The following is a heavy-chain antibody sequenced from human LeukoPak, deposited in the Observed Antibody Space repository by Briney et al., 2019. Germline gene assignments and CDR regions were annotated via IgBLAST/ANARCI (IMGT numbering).Heavy chain of an antibody. CDR1: GFTFSSYA. V-gene: IGHV3-30-3*01. J-gene: IGHJ4*02. Sequence: PGGSLRLSCAASGFTFSSYAMHWVRQAPGRGLECLALISYDETSKYYADSVKGLFTISRDNSKNTLYLQMNSLRAEDTAVYFCARDMSLHDFDYWGQGTLVTVSS. D-gene: IGHD3-16*01. CDR3: ARDMSLHDFDY. CDR2: ISYDETSK.